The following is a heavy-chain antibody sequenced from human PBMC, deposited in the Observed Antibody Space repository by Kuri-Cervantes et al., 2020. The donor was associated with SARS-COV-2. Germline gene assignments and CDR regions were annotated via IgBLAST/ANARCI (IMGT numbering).Heavy chain of an antibody. CDR3: ARDGGGYYDSSGYYGQLGFDY. D-gene: IGHD3-22*01. J-gene: IGHJ4*02. CDR1: GFTFSSYS. Sequence: GESLKISCAASGFTFSSYSMNWVRQAPGKGLEWVSYISSSSSTIYYADSVKGRFTISRDNAKNSPYLQMNSLRDEDTAVYYCARDGGGYYDSSGYYGQLGFDYWGQGTLVTVSS. V-gene: IGHV3-48*02. CDR2: ISSSSSTI.